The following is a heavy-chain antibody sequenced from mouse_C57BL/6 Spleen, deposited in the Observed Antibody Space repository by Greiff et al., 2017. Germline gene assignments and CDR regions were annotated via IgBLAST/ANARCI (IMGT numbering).Heavy chain of an antibody. V-gene: IGHV1-15*01. D-gene: IGHD2-1*01. CDR3: TIYCYYFDY. CDR1: GYTFTDYE. J-gene: IGHJ2*01. Sequence: VQLQQSGAELVRPGASVTLSCKASGYTFTDYEMHWVKQTPVHGLEWIGAIDPETGGTAYNQKFKGKAILTADKSSSTAYMELRSLTSEDSAVYYGTIYCYYFDYWGQGTTLTVSS. CDR2: IDPETGGT.